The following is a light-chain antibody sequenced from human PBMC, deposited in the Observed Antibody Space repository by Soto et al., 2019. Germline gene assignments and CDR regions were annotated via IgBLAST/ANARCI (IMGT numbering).Light chain of an antibody. Sequence: EIVMTQSPGPLSVSTGERATLSCRASQSVNSNYLAWYQQKPGQAPRLLIYGISKRATDIPDRFSGSGSATEFTLTISSLQPEDFATYYCQQHGQWPITFGQGTRLEI. J-gene: IGKJ5*01. CDR2: GIS. CDR1: QSVNSNY. CDR3: QQHGQWPIT. V-gene: IGKV3-20*01.